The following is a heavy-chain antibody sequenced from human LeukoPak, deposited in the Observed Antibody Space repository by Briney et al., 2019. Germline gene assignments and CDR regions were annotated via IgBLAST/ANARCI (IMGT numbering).Heavy chain of an antibody. V-gene: IGHV4-61*02. Sequence: SQTLSLTCTVSGGSISSCSYYWSWIRQPAGKGLEWIGRIYTSGSTNYNPSLKSRVTISVDTSKNQFSLKLSSVTAADTTVYYCATTYYYDSSGYYRDYWGQGTLVTASS. D-gene: IGHD3-22*01. CDR2: IYTSGST. CDR3: ATTYYYDSSGYYRDY. J-gene: IGHJ4*02. CDR1: GGSISSCSYY.